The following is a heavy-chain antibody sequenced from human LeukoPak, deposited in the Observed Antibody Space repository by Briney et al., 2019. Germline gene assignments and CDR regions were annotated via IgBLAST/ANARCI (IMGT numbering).Heavy chain of an antibody. J-gene: IGHJ5*02. V-gene: IGHV3-30*04. D-gene: IGHD3-10*01. CDR3: ARVNLVFPSNWFDP. CDR1: GFTFSSYA. Sequence: PGGSLRPSCAVSGFTFSSYAMHWVRQAPGKGLEWVAVISYDGSNKYYADSVKGRFTISRDNSKNTLYLQMNSLRAEDTAVYYCARVNLVFPSNWFDPWGQGTLVTVSS. CDR2: ISYDGSNK.